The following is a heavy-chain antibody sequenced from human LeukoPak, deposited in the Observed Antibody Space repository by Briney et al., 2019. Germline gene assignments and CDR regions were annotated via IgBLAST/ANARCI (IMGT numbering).Heavy chain of an antibody. J-gene: IGHJ4*02. Sequence: SETLSLTCTVSGVSTSSSYWSWIRQPPGKGLEWIGYITNSGSTSYNPSPKRRGATSIDTSKNQFSLKLTSVTAADTAVYHCARHGRYFDYCGQGALVTVSA. CDR3: ARHGRYFDY. CDR2: ITNSGST. CDR1: GVSTSSSY. V-gene: IGHV4-59*08.